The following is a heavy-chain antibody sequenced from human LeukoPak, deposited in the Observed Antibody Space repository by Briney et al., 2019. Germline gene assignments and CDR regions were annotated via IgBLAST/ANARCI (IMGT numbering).Heavy chain of an antibody. V-gene: IGHV3-20*04. CDR3: ARVMGSGYSLDY. CDR1: GFTFDDYG. J-gene: IGHJ4*02. Sequence: GGSLRLSCAASGFTFDDYGMSWVRQAPGRGQEWVSGINWNGGSTGYADSVKGRFTISRDNAKNSLYLQMNSLRAEDTALYYCARVMGSGYSLDYWGQGTLVTVSS. D-gene: IGHD3-22*01. CDR2: INWNGGST.